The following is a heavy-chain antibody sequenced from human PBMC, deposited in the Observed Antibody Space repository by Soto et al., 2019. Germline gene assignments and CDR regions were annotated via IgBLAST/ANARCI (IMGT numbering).Heavy chain of an antibody. V-gene: IGHV3-23*01. CDR1: GFTFRSFT. CDR2: ISGNSAYT. D-gene: IGHD3-22*01. J-gene: IGHJ3*02. Sequence: PVGSLRLSGSASGFTFRSFTMNWVRAAPGKGLEWVSAISGNSAYTYYADAVKGRFTISRDNSKNTLYLQMNSLRAEDTAVYYCAKKDQHSDYYDSSGYYSVAFDIWGQGTMVTVSS. CDR3: AKKDQHSDYYDSSGYYSVAFDI.